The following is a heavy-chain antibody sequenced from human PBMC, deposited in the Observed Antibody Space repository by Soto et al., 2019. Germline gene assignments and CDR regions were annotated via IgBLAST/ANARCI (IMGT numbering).Heavy chain of an antibody. D-gene: IGHD6-19*01. J-gene: IGHJ6*02. CDR3: ATVAPAYSSGWYNYYYGMDV. CDR1: GYTLTELS. CDR2: FDPEDGET. V-gene: IGHV1-24*01. Sequence: QVQLVQSGAEVKKPGASVKVSCKVSGYTLTELSMHWVRQAPGKGLEWMGGFDPEDGETIYAQKYQGRVPMTDDTSTDTADMERSSLRSEDTAVYYCATVAPAYSSGWYNYYYGMDVWGQGTTVTVSS.